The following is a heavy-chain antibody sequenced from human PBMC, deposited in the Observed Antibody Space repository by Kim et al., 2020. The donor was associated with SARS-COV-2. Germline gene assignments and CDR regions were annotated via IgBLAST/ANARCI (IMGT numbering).Heavy chain of an antibody. CDR1: GYSFTSYW. CDR2: IYPGDSDT. CDR3: ARPRRSTIFGVVHYYFDY. V-gene: IGHV5-51*01. D-gene: IGHD3-3*01. Sequence: GESLKISCKGSGYSFTSYWIGWVRQMPGKGLEWMGIIYPGDSDTRYSPSFQGQVTISADKSISTAYLQWSSLKASDTAMYYCARPRRSTIFGVVHYYFDYWGQGTLVTVSS. J-gene: IGHJ4*02.